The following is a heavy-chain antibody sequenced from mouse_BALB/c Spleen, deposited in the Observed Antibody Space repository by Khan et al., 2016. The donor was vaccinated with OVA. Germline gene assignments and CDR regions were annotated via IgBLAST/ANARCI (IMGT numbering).Heavy chain of an antibody. CDR1: GYTFTSYV. V-gene: IGHV1S136*01. CDR2: IYPFNDDT. D-gene: IGHD1-1*01. Sequence: VQLKQSGPELVKPGASVKMSCKASGYTFTSYVMHWVKQKPGLGLEWIGYIYPFNDDTKYNEKFKGKATLTSDRSSSTAYMELSSLTSEDSAFYCCAPVGTYYVSFAYWGQGTLVTVSA. CDR3: APVGTYYVSFAY. J-gene: IGHJ3*01.